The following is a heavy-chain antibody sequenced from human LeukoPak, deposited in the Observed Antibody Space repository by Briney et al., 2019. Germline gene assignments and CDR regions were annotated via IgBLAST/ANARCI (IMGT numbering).Heavy chain of an antibody. D-gene: IGHD2-21*02. CDR1: GASISGGTYY. J-gene: IGHJ4*02. V-gene: IGHV4-39*02. Sequence: SETLSLTCTVSGASISGGTYYWGWIRQPPGEGLEWIGSIYYSGNTYYNPSLKSRVTISADTSKNHFSLKLSSVTAADTAVYYCASHVTRYFDDWGQGTLVTVSS. CDR2: IYYSGNT. CDR3: ASHVTRYFDD.